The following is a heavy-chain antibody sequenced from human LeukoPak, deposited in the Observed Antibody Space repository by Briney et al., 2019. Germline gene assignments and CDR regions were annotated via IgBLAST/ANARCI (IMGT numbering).Heavy chain of an antibody. CDR1: GYTLTELS. V-gene: IGHV1-24*01. CDR2: FDPEDGET. Sequence: ASVKVSCKVSGYTLTELSMHWVRQAPGKGLEWMGGFDPEDGETIYAQKFQGRVTMTEDTSTDTAYMELSSLRSEDTAVYYCASTLISSYYYDSNGKNWFDPWGQGTLVTVSS. CDR3: ASTLISSYYYDSNGKNWFDP. J-gene: IGHJ5*02. D-gene: IGHD3-22*01.